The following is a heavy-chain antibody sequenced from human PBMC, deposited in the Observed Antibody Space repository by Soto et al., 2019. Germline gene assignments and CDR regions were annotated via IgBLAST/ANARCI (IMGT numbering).Heavy chain of an antibody. CDR1: GGSISSSSYY. V-gene: IGHV4-39*01. CDR3: ARQPTGDFWSGYPLVYYYYGMDV. CDR2: IYYIGST. Sequence: LSLTCTVSGGSISSSSYYWGWIRQPPGKGLEWIGSIYYIGSTYYNPSLKSRVTISVDTSKNQFSLKLSSVTAADTAVYYCARQPTGDFWSGYPLVYYYYGMDVWGQGTTVTVSS. J-gene: IGHJ6*02. D-gene: IGHD3-3*01.